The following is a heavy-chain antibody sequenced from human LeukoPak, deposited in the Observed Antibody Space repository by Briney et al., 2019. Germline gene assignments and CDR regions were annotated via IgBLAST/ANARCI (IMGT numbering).Heavy chain of an antibody. Sequence: SETLSLTCTVSGGSISSSYWSWIRQPPGMGLEWIGYIYPSGSTNYNPSLKSRVTISVDTSKNQFPLKLSSVTAADTAVYYCARRGYSSGWPTLDYWGQGTLVTVSS. J-gene: IGHJ4*02. D-gene: IGHD6-19*01. CDR3: ARRGYSSGWPTLDY. CDR2: IYPSGST. CDR1: GGSISSSY. V-gene: IGHV4-4*09.